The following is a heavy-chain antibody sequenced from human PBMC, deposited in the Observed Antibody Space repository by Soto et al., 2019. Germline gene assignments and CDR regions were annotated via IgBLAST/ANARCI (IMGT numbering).Heavy chain of an antibody. CDR3: ARDRLERLDYYFDY. J-gene: IGHJ4*02. V-gene: IGHV3-33*01. D-gene: IGHD1-1*01. Sequence: QVQLVESGGGVVQPGRSLRLSCAASGFTFSSYGMHWVRQAPGKGLEWVAVIWYDGSNKYYADSVKGRFTISRDNSKNTLYLQMNSLRAEDTAVYYCARDRLERLDYYFDYWGQGTLVTVSS. CDR2: IWYDGSNK. CDR1: GFTFSSYG.